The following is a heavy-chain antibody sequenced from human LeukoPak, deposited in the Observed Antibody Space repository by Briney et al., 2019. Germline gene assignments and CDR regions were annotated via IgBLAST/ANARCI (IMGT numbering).Heavy chain of an antibody. V-gene: IGHV3-33*08. CDR3: ARGGIAVAGTFDY. D-gene: IGHD6-19*01. Sequence: GGSLRLSCAASGFTFSSYGMHWVRQAPGKGLEWVAVIWYDGSNKYYADSVKGRFTISRDNSKNTLYLQMNSLRAEDTAVYCCARGGIAVAGTFDYWGQGTLVTVSS. CDR2: IWYDGSNK. CDR1: GFTFSSYG. J-gene: IGHJ4*02.